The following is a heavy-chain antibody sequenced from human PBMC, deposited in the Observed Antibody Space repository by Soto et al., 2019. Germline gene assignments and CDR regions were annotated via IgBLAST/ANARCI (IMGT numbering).Heavy chain of an antibody. CDR2: ISAYNGNT. V-gene: IGHV1-18*04. Sequence: ASVKVSCKASGYTFTSYGISWVRQAPGQGLEWMGWISAYNGNTNYAQKLQGRVTMTTDTSTSTAYMELRSLRSDDTAVYYCARENYDFWSGYWSPGYYYGMDVWGQGTTVTVSS. J-gene: IGHJ6*02. CDR3: ARENYDFWSGYWSPGYYYGMDV. CDR1: GYTFTSYG. D-gene: IGHD3-3*01.